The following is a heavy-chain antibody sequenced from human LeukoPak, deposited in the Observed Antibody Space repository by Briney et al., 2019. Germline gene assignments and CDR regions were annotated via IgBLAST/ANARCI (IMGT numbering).Heavy chain of an antibody. Sequence: GESLKISCVTSGYSFTNYWISWVRQMPGKGLEWMGIIYPGDSDTRYSPSFQGQVTISADKSISTAYLQWSSLKASDTAMYYCARGDSSNCLEFWGQGTLVTVSS. V-gene: IGHV5-51*01. CDR3: ARGDSSNCLEF. CDR1: GYSFTNYW. J-gene: IGHJ4*02. D-gene: IGHD4-11*01. CDR2: IYPGDSDT.